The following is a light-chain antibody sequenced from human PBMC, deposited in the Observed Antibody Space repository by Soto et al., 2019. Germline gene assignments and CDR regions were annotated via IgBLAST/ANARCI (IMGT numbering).Light chain of an antibody. CDR1: NSNLGSNP. CDR3: SAWDDSIFGPV. V-gene: IGLV1-44*01. CDR2: RDN. J-gene: IGLJ2*01. Sequence: QSVLTQPPSASGTPGQRVTISCSGGNSNLGSNPVNWYLHLPGTAPKLLIYRDNQRLSGVPDRFSGSKSGTSASLAISGLQSEDEADYFCSAWDDSIFGPVFGGGTKLTVL.